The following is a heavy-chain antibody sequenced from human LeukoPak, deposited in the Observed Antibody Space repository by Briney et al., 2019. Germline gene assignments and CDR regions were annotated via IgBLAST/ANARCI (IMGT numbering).Heavy chain of an antibody. D-gene: IGHD5-18*01. V-gene: IGHV1-46*01. J-gene: IGHJ4*02. CDR1: GYTFTSYY. Sequence: ASVKVSCKASGYTFTSYYMHWVRQAPGQGLEWMGIINPSGGSTSYAQKFQGRVTMTRDMSTSTVYMELNSLSADDTAVYYCAKDKFVDKAMVRFNDWGQGTLVTASS. CDR2: INPSGGST. CDR3: AKDKFVDKAMVRFND.